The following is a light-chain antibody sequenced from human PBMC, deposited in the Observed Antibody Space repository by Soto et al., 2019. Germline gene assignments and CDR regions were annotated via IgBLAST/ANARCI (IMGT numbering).Light chain of an antibody. V-gene: IGKV3-15*01. CDR2: GAS. J-gene: IGKJ1*01. Sequence: EIVLTQSPGTLSLSPGKRATLSCRAIQSVSNNYLAWYQQKPGQAPRLLIYGASTRATGIPARFSGSGSGTEFTLTISSLQSEDFAVYYCQQYNNWPPWTFGQGTKVDIK. CDR1: QSVSNN. CDR3: QQYNNWPPWT.